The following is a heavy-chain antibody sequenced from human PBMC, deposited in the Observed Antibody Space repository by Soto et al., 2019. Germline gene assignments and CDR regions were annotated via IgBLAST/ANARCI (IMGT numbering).Heavy chain of an antibody. Sequence: EVQLLESGGGLVQPGASLRLSCAASGFPFTTFDMSWARQAPGKGLEWVSVVSGRDGSTSYADSRKGRFTISKDSSKNTLYLQMNSLRAEDTALYCCEKGAWLDYWGQGTLVTVSS. D-gene: IGHD5-12*01. CDR1: GFPFTTFD. CDR3: EKGAWLDY. J-gene: IGHJ4*02. V-gene: IGHV3-23*01. CDR2: VSGRDGST.